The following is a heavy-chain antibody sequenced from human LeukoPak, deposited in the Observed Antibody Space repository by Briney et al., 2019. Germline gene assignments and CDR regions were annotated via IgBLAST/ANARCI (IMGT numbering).Heavy chain of an antibody. CDR3: ARGGYDFWSGYYDAFDI. Sequence: ASVKVSCKASGYTFTSYGISWVRQAPGQGLEWMGWISAYNGNTNYAQKLQGRVTMTTDTSTSTAYMELRSLRSDDTAVYYCARGGYDFWSGYYDAFDIWGQGTMVTVSS. V-gene: IGHV1-18*01. CDR1: GYTFTSYG. CDR2: ISAYNGNT. D-gene: IGHD3-3*01. J-gene: IGHJ3*02.